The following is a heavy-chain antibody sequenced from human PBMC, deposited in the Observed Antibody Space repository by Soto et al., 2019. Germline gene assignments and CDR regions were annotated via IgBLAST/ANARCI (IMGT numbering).Heavy chain of an antibody. CDR2: ISYDGSNK. J-gene: IGHJ6*02. CDR1: GFTFSSYG. V-gene: IGHV3-30*18. CDR3: AKDKSSGYDFWSGNTYYYGMDV. Sequence: GGSLRLSCAASGFTFSSYGMHWVRQAPGKGLEWVAVISYDGSNKYYADSVKGRFTISRDNSKNTLYLQMNSLRAEDTAVYYCAKDKSSGYDFWSGNTYYYGMDVWGQGTTVTVSS. D-gene: IGHD3-3*01.